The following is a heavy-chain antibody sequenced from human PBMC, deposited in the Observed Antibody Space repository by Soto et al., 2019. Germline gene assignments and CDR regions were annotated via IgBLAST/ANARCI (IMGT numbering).Heavy chain of an antibody. CDR1: GFTFSSYA. D-gene: IGHD5-18*01. Sequence: EVQLLESGGGLVQPGGSLRLSCAASGFTFSSYAMSWVRQAPGKGLEWVSAISGSGGSTYYADSVKGRFTISRDNSKNTLYLQMNSLRAEDRAVYYWANGYGPPPFDYWGQGTLVTVSS. J-gene: IGHJ4*02. CDR2: ISGSGGST. V-gene: IGHV3-23*01. CDR3: ANGYGPPPFDY.